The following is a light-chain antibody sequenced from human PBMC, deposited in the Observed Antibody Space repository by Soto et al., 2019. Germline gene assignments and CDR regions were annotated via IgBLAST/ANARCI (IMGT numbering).Light chain of an antibody. CDR3: SSFASSNTWV. Sequence: QSALTQPPSASGSPGQSVTISCTGTSSDVGAYNYVSWYQQHAGKAPKLVIYEVTKRPSGVPVPFSGSKSANTPSLTVSGLQAEDEADYYCSSFASSNTWVFGGGTKLTVL. CDR1: SSDVGAYNY. J-gene: IGLJ3*02. V-gene: IGLV2-8*01. CDR2: EVT.